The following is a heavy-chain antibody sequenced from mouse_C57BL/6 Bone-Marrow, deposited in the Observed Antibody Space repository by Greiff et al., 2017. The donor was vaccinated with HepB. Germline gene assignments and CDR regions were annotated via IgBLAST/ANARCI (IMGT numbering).Heavy chain of an antibody. CDR1: GYTFTDYN. V-gene: IGHV1-22*01. CDR3: ARRDYYGRPAHLVL. Sequence: EVKLMESGPELVKPGASVKMSCKASGYTFTDYNMHWVKQSHGKSLEWIGYINPNNGGTSYNQKFKGKATLTVNKSSSTAYMELRSLTSEDSAVYYCARRDYYGRPAHLVLWGQGTLVTVSA. J-gene: IGHJ3*01. CDR2: INPNNGGT. D-gene: IGHD1-1*01.